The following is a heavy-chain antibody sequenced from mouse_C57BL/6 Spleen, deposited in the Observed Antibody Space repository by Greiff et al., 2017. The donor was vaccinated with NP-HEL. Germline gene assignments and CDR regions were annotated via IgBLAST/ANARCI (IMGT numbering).Heavy chain of an antibody. J-gene: IGHJ2*01. CDR3: ARRSNYVYYFDY. Sequence: EVNLVESGGGLVKPGGSLKLSCAASGFTFSSYAMSWVRQTPEKRLEWVATISDGGSYTYYPDNVKGRFTISRDNAKNNLYLQMSHLKSEDTAMYYCARRSNYVYYFDYWGQGTTLTVSS. CDR2: ISDGGSYT. D-gene: IGHD2-5*01. V-gene: IGHV5-4*03. CDR1: GFTFSSYA.